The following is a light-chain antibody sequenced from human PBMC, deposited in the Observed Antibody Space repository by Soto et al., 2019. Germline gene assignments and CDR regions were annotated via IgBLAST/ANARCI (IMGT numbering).Light chain of an antibody. Sequence: EMVLTQSPATLSFSPGERATLSCRASQSVSSYLAWYQQKPCQAHRLLIYDASNRATGIPARFSGSGSGTDFTLTISSLEPEDFAVYYCQQSSNWPLLTFGGGNKVEIK. V-gene: IGKV3-11*01. CDR2: DAS. J-gene: IGKJ4*01. CDR3: QQSSNWPLLT. CDR1: QSVSSY.